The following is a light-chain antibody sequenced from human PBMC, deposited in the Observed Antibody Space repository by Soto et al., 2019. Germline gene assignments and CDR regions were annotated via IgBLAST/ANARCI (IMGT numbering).Light chain of an antibody. J-gene: IGLJ3*02. CDR1: SNDVGYYNY. CDR3: SSYTTAYTQV. Sequence: QSALSQPASVSGSPGQSITISCTGTSNDVGYYNYVSWYQQRPGQAPKLMISEVTTRPSGVSDRFSGSKSGNTASLTISRLQAEDEAHYYCSSYTTAYTQVFGGGTKVTVL. V-gene: IGLV2-14*01. CDR2: EVT.